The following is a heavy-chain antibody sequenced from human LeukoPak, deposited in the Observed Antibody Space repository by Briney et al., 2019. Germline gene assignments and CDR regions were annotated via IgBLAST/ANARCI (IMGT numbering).Heavy chain of an antibody. CDR1: GFTFSSYA. D-gene: IGHD3-10*01. CDR3: AKLSLTDYYGSGSIPY. CDR2: ISGSGGST. Sequence: GGSLRLSCAASGFTFSSYAMSWVRQAPGKGLEWVSAISGSGGSTYYADSVKGRFTISRDNSNNTLYLQMNSLRAEDTAVYYCAKLSLTDYYGSGSIPYWGQGTLVTVSS. J-gene: IGHJ4*02. V-gene: IGHV3-23*01.